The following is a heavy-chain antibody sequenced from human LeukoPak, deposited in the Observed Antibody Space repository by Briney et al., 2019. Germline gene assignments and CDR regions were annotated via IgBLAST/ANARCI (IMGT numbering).Heavy chain of an antibody. CDR1: GFTFSRFA. V-gene: IGHV3-23*01. D-gene: IGHD3-3*01. J-gene: IGHJ6*02. Sequence: GGSLRLSCAASGFTFSRFAMSWVRQAPGKGLEWVATITGNAGSTNSADSVKGRFTISRDNSNSTLFLQMNSLRVEDTAVYYCAKNPLDVWSGNAYHCYVMDVWGQGTTVPVSS. CDR3: AKNPLDVWSGNAYHCYVMDV. CDR2: ITGNAGST.